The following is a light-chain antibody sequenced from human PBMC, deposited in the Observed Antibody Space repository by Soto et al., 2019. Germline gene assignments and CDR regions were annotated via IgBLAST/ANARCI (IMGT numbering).Light chain of an antibody. CDR2: GAS. CDR3: QQYGSSPLT. Sequence: EIVMTQSPATLSLSPGERATLSCRASQSVSSSYLAWYQQKPGQAPRLLIYGASSRATGIPDRFSGSGSGTDFTLTISRLEPEDFEVYSCQQYGSSPLTLGGGTKVDIK. V-gene: IGKV3-20*01. J-gene: IGKJ4*01. CDR1: QSVSSSY.